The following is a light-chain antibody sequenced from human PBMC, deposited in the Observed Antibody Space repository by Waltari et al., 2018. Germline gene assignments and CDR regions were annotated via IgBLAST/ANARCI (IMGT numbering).Light chain of an antibody. V-gene: IGLV2-11*01. CDR1: SSDIGAYMY. CDR3: CSYAGNSMI. CDR2: DIK. J-gene: IGLJ2*01. Sequence: QSALTQPRSVSGSPGQSVTISCSGTSSDIGAYMYVSWYQQHPGKAPRLIIYDIKKRSSGVPDRFSGSKSGNTASLTISGLQPDDGADYFCCSYAGNSMIFGGGTMLTVL.